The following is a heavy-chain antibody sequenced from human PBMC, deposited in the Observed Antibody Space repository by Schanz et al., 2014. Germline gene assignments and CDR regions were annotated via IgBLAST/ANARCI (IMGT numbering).Heavy chain of an antibody. D-gene: IGHD6-13*01. CDR2: ISSSGGHI. V-gene: IGHV3-21*02. CDR3: ARGYSNIWSPMDY. J-gene: IGHJ4*02. CDR1: GFTVSAYS. Sequence: EVQVVESGGGLVRPGGSLRLSCSGFTVSAYSANWVRREPGKGLEWVSSISSSGGHIYYADSVKGRFTITSDIAKNSLSLQKNSLRAEDTAVYYCARGYSNIWSPMDYWGQGTLVAVSS.